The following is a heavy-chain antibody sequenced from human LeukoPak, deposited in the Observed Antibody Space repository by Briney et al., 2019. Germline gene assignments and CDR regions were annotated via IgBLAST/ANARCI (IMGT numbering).Heavy chain of an antibody. CDR3: ARSEEMATTRGGFDY. D-gene: IGHD5-24*01. CDR1: GGSISSSSYY. V-gene: IGHV4-39*07. Sequence: ASETLPLTCTVSGGSISSSSYYWGWIRQPPGKGLEWIGSIYYSGSTYYNPSLKSRVTISVDTSKNQFSLKLRSVIAADAAVYYCARSEEMATTRGGFDYWGQGTLVTVSS. J-gene: IGHJ4*02. CDR2: IYYSGST.